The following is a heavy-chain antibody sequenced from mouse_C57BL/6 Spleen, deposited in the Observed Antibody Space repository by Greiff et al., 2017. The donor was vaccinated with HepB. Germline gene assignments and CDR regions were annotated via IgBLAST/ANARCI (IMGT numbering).Heavy chain of an antibody. CDR1: GFTFTDYY. J-gene: IGHJ4*01. V-gene: IGHV7-4*01. CDR2: ISNKANGYTT. CDR3: VKAVGDG. D-gene: IGHD3-3*01. Sequence: EVKLVESGGGLVQPGASLGLSCAASGFTFTDYYMSWVRQPPGQAPEWFALISNKANGYTTEYTSSVKGRFTISRDNSQNILYLQMKTLRAEDSATYYCVKAVGDGWGQGTSVTVSS.